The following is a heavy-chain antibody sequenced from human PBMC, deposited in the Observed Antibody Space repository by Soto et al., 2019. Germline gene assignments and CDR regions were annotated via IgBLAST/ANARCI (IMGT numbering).Heavy chain of an antibody. V-gene: IGHV1-69*15. D-gene: IGHD2-2*01. Sequence: QVQLVQSGAEVKEPGSSVKVSCKASGGTFRNYDINWVRQAPGQGLEWMGSLVPIFGIPNYAQKFQGRVTITADESTSTAYLQLSSLRSEDTAVYYCAREEGRYCITNSCHFYYGMDVWGQGSTVIVSS. CDR1: GGTFRNYD. CDR3: AREEGRYCITNSCHFYYGMDV. J-gene: IGHJ6*02. CDR2: LVPIFGIP.